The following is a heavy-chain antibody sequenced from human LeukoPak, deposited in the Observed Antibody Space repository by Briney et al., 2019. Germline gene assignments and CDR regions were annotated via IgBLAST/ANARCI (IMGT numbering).Heavy chain of an antibody. Sequence: KAGGSLRLSCAASRFTFSSYSMNWVRQAPGKGLEWVSSISSSSYIYYADSVKGRFTISRDNSKNTLYLQMNSLRAEDTAVYYCAKDTKAGPYYFDYWGQGTLVTVSS. D-gene: IGHD2-8*01. CDR2: ISSSSYI. J-gene: IGHJ4*02. V-gene: IGHV3-21*01. CDR1: RFTFSSYS. CDR3: AKDTKAGPYYFDY.